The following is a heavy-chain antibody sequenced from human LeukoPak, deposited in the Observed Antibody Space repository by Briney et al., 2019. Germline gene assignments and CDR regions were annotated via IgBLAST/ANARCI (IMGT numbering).Heavy chain of an antibody. D-gene: IGHD6-13*01. Sequence: PGGSLRLSCAASGFTVSSNYMSWVRQAPGKGLEWVSVIYSGGSTYYADSVKGRFTVSRDNSKNTLYLQMNSLRAEDTAVYYCARAPIAAAVFDYWGQGTLVTVSS. CDR2: IYSGGST. J-gene: IGHJ4*02. CDR3: ARAPIAAAVFDY. V-gene: IGHV3-66*01. CDR1: GFTVSSNY.